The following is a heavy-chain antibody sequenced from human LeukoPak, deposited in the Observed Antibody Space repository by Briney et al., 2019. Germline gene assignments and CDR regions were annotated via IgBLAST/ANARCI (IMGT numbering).Heavy chain of an antibody. CDR2: ISGSGTST. D-gene: IGHD5-18*01. Sequence: PGGSLRLSCAASGFTFSSYAMSWVRQAPGKGLEWVSAISGSGTSTYYADSVKGRFTISRDNSKNTLYLQMSTLRAEDTAVYYCAKDRGYSYGSPLNWGQGTLVTVSS. V-gene: IGHV3-23*01. CDR3: AKDRGYSYGSPLN. J-gene: IGHJ4*02. CDR1: GFTFSSYA.